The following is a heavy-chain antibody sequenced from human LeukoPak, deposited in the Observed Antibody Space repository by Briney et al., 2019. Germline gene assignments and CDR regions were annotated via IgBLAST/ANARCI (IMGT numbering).Heavy chain of an antibody. D-gene: IGHD2-21*01. Sequence: SETLSLTCAVHGGSFSGYYWSWIRQPPGKGLEWIGEINHSGSTNYNPSLKSRVTISVDTSKNQFSLKLSSVTAADTAVYYCARGGYCGGDCYDYWGQGTLVTVSS. CDR1: GGSFSGYY. CDR2: INHSGST. V-gene: IGHV4-34*01. J-gene: IGHJ4*02. CDR3: ARGGYCGGDCYDY.